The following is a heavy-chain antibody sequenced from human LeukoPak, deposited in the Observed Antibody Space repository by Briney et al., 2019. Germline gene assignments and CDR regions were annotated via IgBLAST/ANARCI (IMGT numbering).Heavy chain of an antibody. V-gene: IGHV3-7*01. CDR2: VKKDGSER. D-gene: IGHD4/OR15-4a*01. CDR3: AREGAYYLDS. J-gene: IGHJ4*02. CDR1: GFTFSSYW. Sequence: PGGSLRLSCAASGFTFSSYWMSWVRQAPGKGLVWVANVKKDGSERYYVGSVRGRFTISRDNAKNSLYLQMNSLRAEDTAVYYCAREGAYYLDSGGQGTLVAVSA.